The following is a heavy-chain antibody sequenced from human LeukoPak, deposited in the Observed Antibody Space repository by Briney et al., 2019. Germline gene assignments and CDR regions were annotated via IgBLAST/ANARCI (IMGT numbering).Heavy chain of an antibody. CDR1: GFAFSTYV. CDR3: ARASHTGYDY. D-gene: IGHD3-9*01. J-gene: IGHJ4*02. CDR2: IDSNGGRT. V-gene: IGHV3-64*04. Sequence: PGGSLRLSCSASGFAFSTYVMHWVRQAPGKGLECISGIDSNGGRTYYADSVKGRFTISRDNAKNSLYLQMNSLRDEDTAVYYCARASHTGYDYWGQGTLVTVSS.